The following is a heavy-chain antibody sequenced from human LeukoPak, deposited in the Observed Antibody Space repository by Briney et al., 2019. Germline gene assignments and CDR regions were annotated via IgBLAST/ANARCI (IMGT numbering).Heavy chain of an antibody. J-gene: IGHJ6*03. V-gene: IGHV3-23*01. D-gene: IGHD6-13*01. CDR1: GFTFSSYA. CDR3: AKDGHSSSWYYYYMDV. Sequence: GGSLRLSGAASGFTFSSYAMSWVRQAPGKGLEWVSAISGSGGSTYYADSVKGRFTISRDNSKNTLYLQMNSLRAEDTAVYYCAKDGHSSSWYYYYMDVWGKGTTVTVSS. CDR2: ISGSGGST.